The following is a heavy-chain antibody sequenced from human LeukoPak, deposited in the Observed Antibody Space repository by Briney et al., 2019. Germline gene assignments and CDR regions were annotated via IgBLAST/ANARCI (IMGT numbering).Heavy chain of an antibody. CDR2: ISWDGGST. V-gene: IGHV3-43D*03. Sequence: GGSLRLSCAASGFTFDDYAMHWVRQAPGKGLEWVSLISWDGGSTYYADSVKGRFTISRDNSKNSLYLQMNSLRAEDTALYYCAKDYGSGSPHYMDVWGKGTTVTVSS. CDR3: AKDYGSGSPHYMDV. D-gene: IGHD3-10*01. CDR1: GFTFDDYA. J-gene: IGHJ6*03.